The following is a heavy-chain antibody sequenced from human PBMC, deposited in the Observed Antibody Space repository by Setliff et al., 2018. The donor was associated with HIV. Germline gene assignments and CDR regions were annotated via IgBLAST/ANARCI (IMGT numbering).Heavy chain of an antibody. CDR2: IHYGGVA. Sequence: PSETLSLTCTVSGDSITSGYYCSWIRQRPGEGLEWIGYIHYGGVAYYNPSLKSRLAMSADTSKNQFSLNLNSVTAADTAVYYCATTYCRGADCPQMYDYWGQGTLVTVSS. CDR1: GDSITSGYY. D-gene: IGHD2-21*02. V-gene: IGHV4-31*03. CDR3: ATTYCRGADCPQMYDY. J-gene: IGHJ4*02.